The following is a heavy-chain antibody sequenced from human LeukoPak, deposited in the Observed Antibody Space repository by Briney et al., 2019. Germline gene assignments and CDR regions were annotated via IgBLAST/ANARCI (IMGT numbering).Heavy chain of an antibody. Sequence: GGSLRLSCAASGFTFSSYAMSWVRQAPGKGLEWVSAISGSGGSTYYADSVKGRFTISRDNSKNTLYLQMNSLRAEDTAVYYCAKDRAHNWNDVTLFDYWGQGTLVTVSS. V-gene: IGHV3-23*01. CDR2: ISGSGGST. CDR1: GFTFSSYA. CDR3: AKDRAHNWNDVTLFDY. D-gene: IGHD1-20*01. J-gene: IGHJ4*02.